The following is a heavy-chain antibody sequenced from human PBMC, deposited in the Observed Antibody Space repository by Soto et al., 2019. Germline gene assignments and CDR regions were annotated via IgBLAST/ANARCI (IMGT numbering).Heavy chain of an antibody. D-gene: IGHD3-3*01. Sequence: QITLKESGPTLVKPTQTLTLTCTFSGFSLSTSGVGVGWIRQPQGKALEWLALIYWDDDKRYSPSLKSRLTITKDNSKNQVVLRMTNMDPVDTATYYCAHISQEGVVMRGFDYWGQGTLVTVSS. CDR2: IYWDDDK. CDR3: AHISQEGVVMRGFDY. J-gene: IGHJ4*02. V-gene: IGHV2-5*02. CDR1: GFSLSTSGVG.